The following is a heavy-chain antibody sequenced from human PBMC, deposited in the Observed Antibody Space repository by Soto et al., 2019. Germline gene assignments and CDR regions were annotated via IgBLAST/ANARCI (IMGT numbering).Heavy chain of an antibody. CDR3: AKVAGPYYYYGMDV. J-gene: IGHJ6*02. CDR1: GFTFSSYA. Sequence: GASVKVSCAASGFTFSSYAMSWVRQAPGKGLEWVSAISGSGGSTYYADSVKGRFTISRDNSKNTLYLQMNSLRAEDTAVYYCAKVAGPYYYYGMDVWGQGTTVTVSS. V-gene: IGHV3-23*01. CDR2: ISGSGGST.